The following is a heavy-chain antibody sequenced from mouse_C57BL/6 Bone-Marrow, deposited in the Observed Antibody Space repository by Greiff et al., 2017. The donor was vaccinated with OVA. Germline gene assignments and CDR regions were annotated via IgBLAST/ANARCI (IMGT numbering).Heavy chain of an antibody. J-gene: IGHJ4*01. CDR3: ANGGAMDY. V-gene: IGHV1-85*01. Sequence: VKLVESGPELVKPGASVKLSCKASGYTFTSYDINWVKQRPGQGLEWIGWIYPRDGSTKYNEKFKGKATLTVDTSSSTAYMELHSLTSEDSAVYVCANGGAMDYWGQGTSVTVSS. CDR2: IYPRDGST. CDR1: GYTFTSYD.